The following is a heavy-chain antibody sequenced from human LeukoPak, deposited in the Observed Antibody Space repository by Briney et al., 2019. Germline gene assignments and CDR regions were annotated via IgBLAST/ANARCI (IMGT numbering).Heavy chain of an antibody. CDR2: ISCSGST. D-gene: IGHD1-26*01. V-gene: IGHV4-39*01. CDR3: ARPLVGGTTFPDD. Sequence: SETLSLTCTVSGGSISSNTYYWGWIRQPPGKGLEWIGSISCSGSTYYNPSLKSRVTISVDTSKNQFSLKLSSVTAADTAVYYCARPLVGGTTFPDDWGQGTLVTVSS. CDR1: GGSISSNTYY. J-gene: IGHJ4*02.